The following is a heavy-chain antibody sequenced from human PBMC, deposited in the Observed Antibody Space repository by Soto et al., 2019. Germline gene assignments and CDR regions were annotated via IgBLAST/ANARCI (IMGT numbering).Heavy chain of an antibody. J-gene: IGHJ4*02. CDR3: AKGFSSGWYVDS. V-gene: IGHV4-61*08. CDR1: GGSVSSDAYY. D-gene: IGHD6-19*01. Sequence: QVQLQESGPGLVKPSGTLSLTCSVSGGSVSSDAYYWSWIRQPPGKTLEWIGFVLSGGGTSTNTSLRSPLSISVDTSRNQFSLRLTSVTASDTGVYFCAKGFSSGWYVDSWGRGTLVTVSS. CDR2: VLSGGGT.